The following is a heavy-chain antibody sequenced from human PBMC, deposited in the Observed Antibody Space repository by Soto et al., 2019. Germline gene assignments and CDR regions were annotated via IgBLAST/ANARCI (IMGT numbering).Heavy chain of an antibody. CDR3: VKDGASSGYYSGNYGMDV. CDR1: GFTFSFYA. D-gene: IGHD6-19*01. Sequence: GGSLRLSCSASGFTFSFYAMHWVRQAPGKGLEYVSAISSNGGSTYYADSVKGRFTISRDNSRKNMYLQMSSLRTGDTAVYFFVKDGASSGYYSGNYGMDVWGQGTTVTVSS. CDR2: ISSNGGST. J-gene: IGHJ6*02. V-gene: IGHV3-64D*08.